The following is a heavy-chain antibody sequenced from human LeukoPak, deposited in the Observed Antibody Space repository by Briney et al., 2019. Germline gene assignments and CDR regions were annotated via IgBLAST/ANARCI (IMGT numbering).Heavy chain of an antibody. V-gene: IGHV3-48*04. Sequence: GGSLRLSCAASGFTFSSYSMNWVRQAPGKGLEGVSYISSRGTNIYYADSVEGRFTISRDNAKNSLYLQMNSLRAEDTAVYYCARDVCSSTNCYPSYWGQGTLVAVSS. CDR3: ARDVCSSTNCYPSY. J-gene: IGHJ4*02. CDR2: ISSRGTNI. CDR1: GFTFSSYS. D-gene: IGHD2-2*01.